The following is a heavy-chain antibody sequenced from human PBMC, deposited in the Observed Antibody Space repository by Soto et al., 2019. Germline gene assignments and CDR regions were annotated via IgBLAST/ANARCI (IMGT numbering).Heavy chain of an antibody. Sequence: QVQLVESGGDVVQPGRSLRLSCEGLGFTFSNYVRHWVRQAPGKELEWVALISKEGNKQYTDSVKDRFSISRDNSKNKMILEMNNLRGDDTALYYCAREDESSGHAGTFQHWGQGTLVTVSP. CDR1: GFTFSNYV. CDR3: AREDESSGHAGTFQH. V-gene: IGHV3-30-3*01. CDR2: ISKEGNK. J-gene: IGHJ1*01. D-gene: IGHD3-22*01.